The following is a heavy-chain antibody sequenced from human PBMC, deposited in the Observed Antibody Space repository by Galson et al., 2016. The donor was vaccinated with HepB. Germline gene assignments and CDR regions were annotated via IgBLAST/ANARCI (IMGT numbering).Heavy chain of an antibody. V-gene: IGHV4-39*02. Sequence: SETLSLTCAISGDSISNSHYYWGWIRQPPGRGLQWIANVHHSGNTYYNPSLKRRVNISVDTSKNLFSLKVTSVTAADTGIYFCARCFTYCYDLWGQGALVTVSS. CDR1: GDSISNSHYY. J-gene: IGHJ4*02. CDR2: VHHSGNT. CDR3: ARCFTYCYDL. D-gene: IGHD2-21*01.